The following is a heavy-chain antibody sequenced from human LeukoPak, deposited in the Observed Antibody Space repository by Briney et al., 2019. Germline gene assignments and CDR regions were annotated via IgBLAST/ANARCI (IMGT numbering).Heavy chain of an antibody. CDR2: ISYDGGNK. Sequence: GGSLRLSCAASGFTFSSNDIHWVRQAPGKGLEWVVVISYDGGNKYYADSVKGRFAISRDNSKNTLYLQMNSLRAEDTAVYYCARSGLYDFWSGYYGHYYYGMDVWGQGTTVTVSS. V-gene: IGHV3-30*03. D-gene: IGHD3-3*01. CDR1: GFTFSSND. CDR3: ARSGLYDFWSGYYGHYYYGMDV. J-gene: IGHJ6*02.